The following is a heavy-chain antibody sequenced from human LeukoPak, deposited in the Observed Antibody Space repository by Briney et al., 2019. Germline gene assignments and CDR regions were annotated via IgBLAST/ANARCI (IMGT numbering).Heavy chain of an antibody. CDR3: AKGGVIVVVPAAQKFDY. V-gene: IGHV3-23*01. D-gene: IGHD2-2*01. J-gene: IGHJ4*02. CDR1: GFTFSSYA. Sequence: GALRLSCAASGFTFSSYAMSWVRQAPGKGLEWVSGTSGSGGSTYYADSVKGRFTISRDNSKNTLYLQMNSLRAEDTAVYYCAKGGVIVVVPAAQKFDYWGQGTLVTVSS. CDR2: TSGSGGST.